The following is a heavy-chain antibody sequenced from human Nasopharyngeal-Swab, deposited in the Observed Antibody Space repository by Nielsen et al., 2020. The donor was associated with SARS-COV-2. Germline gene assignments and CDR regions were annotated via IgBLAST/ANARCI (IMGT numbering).Heavy chain of an antibody. J-gene: IGHJ4*02. D-gene: IGHD6-13*01. Sequence: SETLSPACTVSGGSLSSGGYYWSWIRQHPGKGLEWIGYIYYSGSTYYNPSLKSRVTISVDRSKNQFSLKLSSVTAADTAVYYCARSKKQQLTLVDYWGQGTLVTVSS. CDR3: ARSKKQQLTLVDY. CDR2: IYYSGST. V-gene: IGHV4-31*03. CDR1: GGSLSSGGYY.